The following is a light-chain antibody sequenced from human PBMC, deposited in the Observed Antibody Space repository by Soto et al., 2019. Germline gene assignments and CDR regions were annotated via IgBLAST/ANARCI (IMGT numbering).Light chain of an antibody. J-gene: IGKJ4*01. V-gene: IGKV3-15*01. Sequence: DIVMTQSPATLSVSPGDRVTLSCRASQSVRSNSAWYQQKPGQAPRLLIYGASTRATGIPARFSGSGYGTEFTLTISSLQSEDFAVYYCQQYNSWPLTFGGGTKVDIK. CDR1: QSVRSN. CDR3: QQYNSWPLT. CDR2: GAS.